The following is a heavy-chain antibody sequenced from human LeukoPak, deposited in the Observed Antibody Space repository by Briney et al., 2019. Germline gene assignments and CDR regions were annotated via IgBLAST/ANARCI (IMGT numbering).Heavy chain of an antibody. CDR3: ARRMAPYCGGDCYPSSYYGMDV. V-gene: IGHV3-11*01. Sequence: PGGSLRLSCAASGFTFSDYYMSWIRQAPGKGLEWVSYISSSGSTIYYADSVKGRFIISRDNAKNSLYLQMNSLRAEDTAVYYCARRMAPYCGGDCYPSSYYGMDVWGQGTTVTVSS. J-gene: IGHJ6*02. CDR2: ISSSGSTI. D-gene: IGHD2-21*02. CDR1: GFTFSDYY.